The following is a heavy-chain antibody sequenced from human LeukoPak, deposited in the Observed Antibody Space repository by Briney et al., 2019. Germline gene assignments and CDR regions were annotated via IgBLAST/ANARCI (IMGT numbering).Heavy chain of an antibody. CDR1: GFTFSSYG. V-gene: IGHV3-30*02. D-gene: IGHD3-10*01. CDR3: AKDNLWFGELWPAEFDY. J-gene: IGHJ4*02. Sequence: GGSLRLSCAASGFTFSSYGMHWVRQAPGKGLEWVAFIRYDGSNKYYADSVKGRFTISRDNSKNTLYLQMNSLRAEDTAVYYCAKDNLWFGELWPAEFDYWGQGTLVTVSS. CDR2: IRYDGSNK.